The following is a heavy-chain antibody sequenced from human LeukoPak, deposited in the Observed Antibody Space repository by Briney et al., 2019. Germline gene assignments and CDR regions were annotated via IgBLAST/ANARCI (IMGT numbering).Heavy chain of an antibody. CDR2: ISYDGSNK. CDR3: AREKITMIVVVITSNWFDP. CDR1: GFTFSSYA. V-gene: IGHV3-30*04. J-gene: IGHJ5*02. D-gene: IGHD3-22*01. Sequence: PGGPLRLSCAASGFTFSSYAMHWVRQAPGKGLEWVAVISYDGSNKYYADSVKGRFTISRDNSKNTLYPQMNSLRAEDTAVYYCAREKITMIVVVITSNWFDPWGQGTLVTVSS.